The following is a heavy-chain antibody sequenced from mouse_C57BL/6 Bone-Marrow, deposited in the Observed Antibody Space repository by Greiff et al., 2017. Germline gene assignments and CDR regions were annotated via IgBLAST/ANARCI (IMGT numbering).Heavy chain of an antibody. V-gene: IGHV1-81*01. J-gene: IGHJ2*01. CDR2: IYPRSGNT. CDR1: GYTFTRYG. CDR3: ARIYYYGSSYFDY. D-gene: IGHD1-1*01. Sequence: SGAELARPGASVKLSCKASGYTFTRYGISWVKQRTGQDLEWIGEIYPRSGNTYYNEKFKGKATLTADKSSSTAYMELRRLTSEDSAVYFCARIYYYGSSYFDYWGQGTTLTVSS.